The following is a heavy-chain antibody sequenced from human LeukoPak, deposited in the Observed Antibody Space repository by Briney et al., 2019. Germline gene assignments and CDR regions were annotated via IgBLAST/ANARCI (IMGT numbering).Heavy chain of an antibody. CDR2: ISYDGSNK. J-gene: IGHJ4*02. CDR3: AREHDYGDYGTFDY. V-gene: IGHV3-30*04. Sequence: GGSLRLSCAASGFTFSSYAMHWVRQAPGKGLEWVAVISYDGSNKYYADSVKGRFTISRDNSKNTLYLQMNSLRAEDTAVCYCAREHDYGDYGTFDYWGQGTLVTVSS. D-gene: IGHD4-17*01. CDR1: GFTFSSYA.